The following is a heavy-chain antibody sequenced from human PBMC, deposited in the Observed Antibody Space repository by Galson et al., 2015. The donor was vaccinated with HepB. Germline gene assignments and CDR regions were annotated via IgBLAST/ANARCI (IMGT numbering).Heavy chain of an antibody. CDR3: ARYGTNNPFCTHYYMDV. V-gene: IGHV3-21*01. CDR2: ISSSSSYI. CDR1: GFTFSSYS. D-gene: IGHD1/OR15-1a*01. Sequence: SLRLSCAAPGFTFSSYSMNWVRQAPGKGLEWVSSISSSSSYIYYADSVEGRFTISRDNAKNSLYLQMNSLRAEDTAVYYCARYGTNNPFCTHYYMDVWGKGTTVTVSS. J-gene: IGHJ6*03.